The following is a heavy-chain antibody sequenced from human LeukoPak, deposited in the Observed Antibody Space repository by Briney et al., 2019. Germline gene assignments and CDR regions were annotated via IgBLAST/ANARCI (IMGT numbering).Heavy chain of an antibody. Sequence: GASVKVSCKASGYTFTSYGISWVRQAPGQGLEWRGWISAYNGNTNYAQKLQGRVTMTTDTSTSTAYMELRSLRSDDTAVYYCARDWSFGSGSYNNWLDPWGQGTLVTVSS. CDR3: ARDWSFGSGSYNNWLDP. CDR1: GYTFTSYG. CDR2: ISAYNGNT. J-gene: IGHJ5*02. D-gene: IGHD3-10*01. V-gene: IGHV1-18*04.